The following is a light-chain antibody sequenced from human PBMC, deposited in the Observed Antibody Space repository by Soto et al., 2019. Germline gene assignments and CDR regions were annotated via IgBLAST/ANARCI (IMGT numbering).Light chain of an antibody. CDR2: AAS. V-gene: IGKV1-39*01. CDR3: QQSHSIPWT. Sequence: DIQMTQSPATLSASVGDRVTITCRASQYIGDFLNWYQQKPGKAPKLLIYAASNLQSGVPSTFSGSGSGTDFTLTISSLRPEDFATYYCQQSHSIPWTFGQGTKVDIK. CDR1: QYIGDF. J-gene: IGKJ1*01.